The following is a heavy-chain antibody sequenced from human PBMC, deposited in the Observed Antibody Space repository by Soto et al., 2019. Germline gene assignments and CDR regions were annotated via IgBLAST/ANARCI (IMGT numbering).Heavy chain of an antibody. CDR3: ARAQASSSWYYFQH. CDR1: GYTFTGYY. D-gene: IGHD6-13*01. V-gene: IGHV1-2*04. CDR2: INPNSGGT. Sequence: ASVKVSCKASGYTFTGYYMHWVRQAPGQGLEWMGWINPNSGGTNYAQKFQGWVTMTRDTSISTAYMELSRLRSDDTAVYYCARAQASSSWYYFQHWGQGTLVTVSS. J-gene: IGHJ1*01.